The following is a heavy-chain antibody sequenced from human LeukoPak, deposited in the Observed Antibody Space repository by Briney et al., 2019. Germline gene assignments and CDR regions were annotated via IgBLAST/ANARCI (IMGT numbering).Heavy chain of an antibody. J-gene: IGHJ5*02. V-gene: IGHV4-38-2*02. Sequence: SETLSLTCTVSGYSISTGYYWDWIRQPPGKGLEWIGTFYHGGSTYYNPSLKSRVTISVDTAKNQISLILTSVTAADTAVYYCSREGYSCPNWFDTWGQGTLVTVSS. CDR1: GYSISTGYY. CDR2: FYHGGST. CDR3: SREGYSCPNWFDT. D-gene: IGHD4-11*01.